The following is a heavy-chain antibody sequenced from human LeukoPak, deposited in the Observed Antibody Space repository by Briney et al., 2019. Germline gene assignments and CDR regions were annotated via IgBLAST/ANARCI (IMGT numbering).Heavy chain of an antibody. D-gene: IGHD5-12*01. CDR2: INTNTGNP. CDR3: ARVGSAPTMEEFDY. Sequence: ASVKVSCKASGYTFTSYAMNWVRQAPGQGLEWMGWINTNTGNPTYAQGFTGRFVFSLDTSVSTAYLQISSLKAEDTAVYYCARVGSAPTMEEFDYWGQGTLVTVSS. V-gene: IGHV7-4-1*02. CDR1: GYTFTSYA. J-gene: IGHJ4*02.